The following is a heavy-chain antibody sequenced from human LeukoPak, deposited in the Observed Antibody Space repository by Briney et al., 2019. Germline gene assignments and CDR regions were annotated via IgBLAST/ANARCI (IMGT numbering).Heavy chain of an antibody. J-gene: IGHJ4*02. CDR1: GFTFGSCA. CDR3: ARDPRIYCTNGICRDDYFDN. V-gene: IGHV3-23*01. CDR2: ISGRGDNT. Sequence: GGSLRLSCAASGFTFGSCAMSWVRQAPGKGLQWVSSISGRGDNTYYADSVKGRFTISRDNSKNTLFLQMNSLRAEDTAIYYCARDPRIYCTNGICRDDYFDNWGQGTLVTVSS. D-gene: IGHD2-8*01.